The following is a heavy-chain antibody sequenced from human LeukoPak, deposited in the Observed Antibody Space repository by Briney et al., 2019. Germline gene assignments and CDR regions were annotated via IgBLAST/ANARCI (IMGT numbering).Heavy chain of an antibody. Sequence: HPGGSLRLSCAASGFSLSNYGLHWVRQGPGKGLEGLAVINYDGSNRYYADSVKGRFTISKDSSENTLYLQMNSLRADDTALYYCARWGGTRQFYFDYWGQGTLATVSS. CDR2: INYDGSNR. V-gene: IGHV3-33*01. D-gene: IGHD3-16*01. J-gene: IGHJ4*02. CDR3: ARWGGTRQFYFDY. CDR1: GFSLSNYG.